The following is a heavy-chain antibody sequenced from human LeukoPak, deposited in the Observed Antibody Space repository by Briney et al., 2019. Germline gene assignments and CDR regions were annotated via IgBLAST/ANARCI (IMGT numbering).Heavy chain of an antibody. CDR3: ARGPNYSNFGSAYYYYMDV. CDR2: INPSGGST. CDR1: GYTFTSYY. Sequence: GASVKVSCKASGYTFTSYYMHWVRQAPGQGLAWMEIINPSGGSTSYAQKFQGRVTMTRDTSTSTVYMELSSLRSEDTAVYYCARGPNYSNFGSAYYYYMDVWGKGTTVTVSS. V-gene: IGHV1-46*01. D-gene: IGHD4-11*01. J-gene: IGHJ6*03.